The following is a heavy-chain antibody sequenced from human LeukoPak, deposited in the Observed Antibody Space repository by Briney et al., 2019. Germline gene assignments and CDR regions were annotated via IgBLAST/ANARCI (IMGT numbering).Heavy chain of an antibody. J-gene: IGHJ4*02. D-gene: IGHD3-10*01. CDR3: TTYTITMVRGVTEFASN. CDR2: IKSKTDGGTT. Sequence: SGGSLRLSCAASGFTFSSYAMSWVRQAPGKGLEWVGRIKSKTDGGTTDYAAPVKGRFTISRDDSKNTLYLQMNSLKTEDTAVYYCTTYTITMVRGVTEFASNWGQGTLVTVSS. CDR1: GFTFSSYA. V-gene: IGHV3-15*01.